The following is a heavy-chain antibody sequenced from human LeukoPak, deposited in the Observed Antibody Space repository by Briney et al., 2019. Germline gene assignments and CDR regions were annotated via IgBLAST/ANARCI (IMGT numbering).Heavy chain of an antibody. V-gene: IGHV1-8*01. Sequence: GASVKVSCKTSGYPFSNYDINWVRQATGQGLEWMGWINPHSGKTGYAQKFQGRVTMTTDTSASTAYMELSSLRSEDTAVYYCARDHPVRVVTATPYYMDVWGKGTTVTISS. CDR3: ARDHPVRVVTATPYYMDV. CDR2: INPHSGKT. J-gene: IGHJ6*03. CDR1: GYPFSNYD. D-gene: IGHD2-21*02.